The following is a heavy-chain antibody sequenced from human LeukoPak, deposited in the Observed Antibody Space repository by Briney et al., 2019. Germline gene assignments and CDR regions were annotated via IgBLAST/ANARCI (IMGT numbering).Heavy chain of an antibody. V-gene: IGHV3-33*01. CDR2: IWYDGSNK. Sequence: GRSLRLSCAASGFTFSSYGMHWVRQAPGKGLEGVAVIWYDGSNKYYADSVKGRFTISRDNSKNTLYLQMNSLRAEDTAVYYCARGEVLISSGWYPYWGQGTLVTVSS. CDR1: GFTFSSYG. J-gene: IGHJ4*02. CDR3: ARGEVLISSGWYPY. D-gene: IGHD6-19*01.